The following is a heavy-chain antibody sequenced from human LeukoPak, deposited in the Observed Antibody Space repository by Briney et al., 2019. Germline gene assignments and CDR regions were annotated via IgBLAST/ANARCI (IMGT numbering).Heavy chain of an antibody. CDR1: GYTFTSYY. CDR3: ATAERDSSGHDY. V-gene: IGHV1-46*01. J-gene: IGHJ4*02. Sequence: ASVKVSCKASGYTFTSYYMHWVRQAPGQGLEWMGIINPSGGSTSYAQKFQGRVTMTWDMSTSTVYMELSSLRSEDTAVYYCATAERDSSGHDYWGQGTLVTVSS. CDR2: INPSGGST. D-gene: IGHD6-19*01.